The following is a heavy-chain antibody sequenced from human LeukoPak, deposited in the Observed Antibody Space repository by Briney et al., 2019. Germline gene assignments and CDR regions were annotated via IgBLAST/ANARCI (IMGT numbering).Heavy chain of an antibody. D-gene: IGHD1-26*01. CDR2: ISNSSSNI. Sequence: GGSLTLSCAASGFTFSSYSMNWVRQAPGKGLEWVSFISNSSSNIYYASPMRGLLTISRDNAKNSMYLQLNSLRDEDTAVYYCARDPYSGSYSDYYYSYMDVWGKGTTVTVSS. V-gene: IGHV3-21*01. CDR1: GFTFSSYS. CDR3: ARDPYSGSYSDYYYSYMDV. J-gene: IGHJ6*03.